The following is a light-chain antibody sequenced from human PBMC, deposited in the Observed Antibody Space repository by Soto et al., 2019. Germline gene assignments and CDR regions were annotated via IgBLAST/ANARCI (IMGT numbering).Light chain of an antibody. CDR2: DVS. V-gene: IGLV2-11*01. J-gene: IGLJ3*02. CDR3: CSYAGSYSWV. CDR1: SSDVGAYNY. Sequence: SALTQPRSVSGSPGQSVTISCTGTSSDVGAYNYVSWYQPHPGKAPKVMIYDVSKRPSGVPDRFSGSKSDNKASLTISGLQAEDEADYYCCSYAGSYSWVFGGGTKLTVL.